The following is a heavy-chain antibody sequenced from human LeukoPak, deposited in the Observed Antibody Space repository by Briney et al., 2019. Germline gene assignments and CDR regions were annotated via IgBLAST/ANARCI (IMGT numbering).Heavy chain of an antibody. Sequence: SETLSLTCTVSGGSISDYYWTWIRQPPGKGLEWIGYIYYSGGTNYNPSVKSRVTISVDRSKNQFSLKLSSVTAADTAVYYCARRAAAVGTYYMDVWGKGTTVTVSS. CDR3: ARRAAAVGTYYMDV. CDR2: IYYSGGT. V-gene: IGHV4-59*01. CDR1: GGSISDYY. J-gene: IGHJ6*03. D-gene: IGHD6-13*01.